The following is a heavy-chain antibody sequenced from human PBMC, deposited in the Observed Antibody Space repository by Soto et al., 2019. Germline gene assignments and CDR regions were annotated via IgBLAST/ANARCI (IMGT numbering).Heavy chain of an antibody. D-gene: IGHD3-16*01. J-gene: IGHJ4*02. CDR1: GFTFSSYD. V-gene: IGHV3-23*01. Sequence: GGSLRLSCAGAGFTFSSYDMSWVRQAPGKGLEWVSAIRGSDSGTFYADSVKGRFTISRDNSKSSLYLEMNSLRADDTAVYYCAKAGLLGWGQGT. CDR2: IRGSDSGT. CDR3: AKAGLLG.